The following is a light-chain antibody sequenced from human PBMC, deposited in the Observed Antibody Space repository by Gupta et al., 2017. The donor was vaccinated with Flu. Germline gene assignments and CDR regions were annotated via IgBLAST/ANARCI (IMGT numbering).Light chain of an antibody. Sequence: DIQMTQSPSTLSASVGDRVTITCRASQSISNWLAWYQQKPGKAPKLLIYKASSLESGVPSRFSGSRSGTEFTLTISSLQPDDFATYYCQQYNSYPWTFGPGTKVELK. V-gene: IGKV1-5*03. CDR2: KAS. J-gene: IGKJ1*01. CDR1: QSISNW. CDR3: QQYNSYPWT.